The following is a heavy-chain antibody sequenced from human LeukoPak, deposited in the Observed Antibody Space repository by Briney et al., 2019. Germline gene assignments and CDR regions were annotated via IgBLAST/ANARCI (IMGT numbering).Heavy chain of an antibody. CDR2: ISSSGSTL. CDR3: VRDKYKRGWFLDRDYFDY. Sequence: PGGSLRLSCTASGFTFSSYEMNWVRQAPGKGLEWVSYISSSGSTLYYADSVQGRFTISRDNAKNSLYLQMNSLRAEDTAAYYCVRDKYKRGWFLDRDYFDYWAKGTLVTVSS. CDR1: GFTFSSYE. D-gene: IGHD6-19*01. J-gene: IGHJ4*02. V-gene: IGHV3-48*03.